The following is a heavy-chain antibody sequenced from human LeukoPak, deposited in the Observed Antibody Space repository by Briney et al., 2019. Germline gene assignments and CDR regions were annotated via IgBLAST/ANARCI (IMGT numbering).Heavy chain of an antibody. CDR3: ARLNWDRKSNILATIKDGFDH. V-gene: IGHV3-7*05. CDR2: IRQDGGEI. CDR1: GFSLSNYW. Sequence: GGSLRLSCAASGFSLSNYWMTWVRQAPGKGLEWVANIRQDGGEIYYLDSVEGRFTISRDNAKNSLYLLMNSLRAEDTAVYCCARLNWDRKSNILATIKDGFDHWGQGTLVTVSS. D-gene: IGHD5-12*01. J-gene: IGHJ4*02.